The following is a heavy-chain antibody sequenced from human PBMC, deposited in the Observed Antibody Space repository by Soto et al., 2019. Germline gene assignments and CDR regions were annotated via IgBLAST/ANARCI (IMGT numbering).Heavy chain of an antibody. Sequence: EVQLLESGGGLVQPGGSLRLSCAVSGFTFSSYAMSWVRQAPGKGSEWVSSISGAGGVTHYADSVRGRFPISSDNSKSTLYLQMDSLRAEDTAVYYCAKDESRGVTVTPDYWGQGTLVTVSS. CDR1: GFTFSSYA. CDR3: AKDESRGVTVTPDY. V-gene: IGHV3-23*01. J-gene: IGHJ4*02. CDR2: ISGAGGVT. D-gene: IGHD4-17*01.